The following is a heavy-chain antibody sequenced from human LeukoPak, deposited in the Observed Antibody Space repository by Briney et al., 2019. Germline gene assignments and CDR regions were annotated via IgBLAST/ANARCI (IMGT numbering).Heavy chain of an antibody. CDR3: ARGGIVGATIDWFDP. J-gene: IGHJ5*02. CDR1: GGTFSIYA. V-gene: IGHV1-69*13. D-gene: IGHD1-26*01. CDR2: IIPIFGTA. Sequence: GASVKVSCKASGGTFSIYASSWVRQDPGQGLEWMGGIIPIFGTANYAQKFQGRVTITADESTSTAYMELSSLRSEDTAVYYCARGGIVGATIDWFDPWGQGTLVTVSS.